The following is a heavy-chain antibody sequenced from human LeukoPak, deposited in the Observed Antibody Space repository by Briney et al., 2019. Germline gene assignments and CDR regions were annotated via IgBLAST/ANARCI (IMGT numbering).Heavy chain of an antibody. D-gene: IGHD6-19*01. V-gene: IGHV3-21*01. CDR2: ISSSSSYI. CDR1: GFTFSSYS. J-gene: IGHJ4*02. Sequence: GGSLRLSCAASGFTFSSYSMNCVRQAPGKGLEWVSSISSSSSYIYYADSVKGRFTISRDNAKNSLYLQMNSLRAEDTAVYYCAREPHFDSIAVATSSWGQGTLVTVSS. CDR3: AREPHFDSIAVATSS.